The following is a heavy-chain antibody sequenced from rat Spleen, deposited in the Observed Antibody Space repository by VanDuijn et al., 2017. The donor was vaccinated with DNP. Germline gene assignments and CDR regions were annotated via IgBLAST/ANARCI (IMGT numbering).Heavy chain of an antibody. Sequence: QVQLKESGPGLVQPSQTLSLTCTVSGFSLTSYGVSWVRQPPGKGLEWIGAIWSGGSTDYNSALKSRLSISRDTSKSQVFLKMNSLQTEDTATSYCARDHHSSYTHWFAYWGQGTLVTVSS. CDR3: ARDHHSSYTHWFAY. J-gene: IGHJ3*01. CDR2: IWSGGST. D-gene: IGHD1-2*01. CDR1: GFSLTSYG. V-gene: IGHV2-4*01.